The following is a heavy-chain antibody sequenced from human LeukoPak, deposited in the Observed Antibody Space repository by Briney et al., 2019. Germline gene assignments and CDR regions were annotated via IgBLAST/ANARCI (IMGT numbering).Heavy chain of an antibody. CDR2: VYYSGST. CDR1: GGPISSASYY. J-gene: IGHJ4*02. CDR3: ASSYYDYVWGTYRPPDY. D-gene: IGHD3-16*02. Sequence: PSETLSLTCTVSGGPISSASYYWGWIRQPPGKGLEWIGSVYYSGSTYYNPSLRSRVTISEDTSKNQFSLKLNSVTAADTAVYYCASSYYDYVWGTYRPPDYWSQGTLVTVSS. V-gene: IGHV4-39*01.